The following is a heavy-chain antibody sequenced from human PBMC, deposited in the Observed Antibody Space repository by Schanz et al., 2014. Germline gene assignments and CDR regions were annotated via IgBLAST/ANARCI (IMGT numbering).Heavy chain of an antibody. D-gene: IGHD1-26*01. CDR1: TSLFSRSV. CDR2: MWNDGIKT. CDR3: ARDRVGASSYFDY. J-gene: IGHJ4*02. V-gene: IGHV3-33*08. Sequence: QVYLMESGGDLVKPGRSLTLSCAVSTSLFSRSVIHWVRQAPGKGLEWVAVMWNDGIKTHYADSGKGRFTISRDNAKNSLFLQMNNLRAEDTAVYYCARDRVGASSYFDYWGQGTLVTVSS.